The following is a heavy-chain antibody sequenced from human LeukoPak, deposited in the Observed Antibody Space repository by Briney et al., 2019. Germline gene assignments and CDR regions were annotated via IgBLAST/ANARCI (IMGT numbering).Heavy chain of an antibody. V-gene: IGHV4-61*02. Sequence: PSQTLSLTCTDPGGSISSGRYYWSWIRQPAGKGLEWLGRILTGGSTKYIHSLKSRVTISVDTSKNHSSLKLSTVTAPDTAVYYCARTTEGGYSYGYFYYYYIDVWGKGTTVTISS. CDR2: ILTGGST. CDR3: ARTTEGGYSYGYFYYYYIDV. D-gene: IGHD5-18*01. CDR1: GGSISSGRYY. J-gene: IGHJ6*03.